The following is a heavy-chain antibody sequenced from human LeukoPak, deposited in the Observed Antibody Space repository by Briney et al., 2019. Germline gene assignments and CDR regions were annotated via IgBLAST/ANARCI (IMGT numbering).Heavy chain of an antibody. Sequence: SETLSLTCAVSGYSISSGYYWAWIRQPPGKGLEWIGNIYHSGSTYYNPSLKGRVTISVDTSKNQFSLKLSSVTAADTDVFYCARRYSNYFFDYWGQGTTVTVSS. CDR1: GYSISSGYY. D-gene: IGHD4-11*01. J-gene: IGHJ4*02. V-gene: IGHV4-38-2*01. CDR2: IYHSGST. CDR3: ARRYSNYFFDY.